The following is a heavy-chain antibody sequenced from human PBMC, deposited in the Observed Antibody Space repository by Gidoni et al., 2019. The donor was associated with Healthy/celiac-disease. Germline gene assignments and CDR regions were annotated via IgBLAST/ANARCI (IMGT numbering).Heavy chain of an antibody. CDR1: GGSISSGGSY. CDR2: IYYSGST. CDR3: ARDGDCSGGSCYWRWFDP. Sequence: QVQLQESGPGLVKPSQTLSLTCTVPGGSISSGGSYWSWIRQHPRKGLAWIGYIYYSGSTYYNPSLKSRVTISVDTSKNQFSLKLSSVTAADTAVYYCARDGDCSGGSCYWRWFDPWGQGTLVTVSS. V-gene: IGHV4-31*03. J-gene: IGHJ5*02. D-gene: IGHD2-15*01.